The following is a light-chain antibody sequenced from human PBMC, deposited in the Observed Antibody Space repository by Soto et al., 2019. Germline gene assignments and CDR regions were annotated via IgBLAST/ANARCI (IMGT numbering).Light chain of an antibody. V-gene: IGKV3-15*01. CDR2: GAS. CDR3: QQYNNWPSGT. J-gene: IGKJ1*01. CDR1: QSVSSN. Sequence: EIVMTQSPATLSVSPGERATLSCGASQSVSSNLAWYQQKPGQAPRLLIYGASTRATGFPARFSGSGSGTEFTLTISSLQSEDFAVYYCQQYNNWPSGTFGQGTKVEIK.